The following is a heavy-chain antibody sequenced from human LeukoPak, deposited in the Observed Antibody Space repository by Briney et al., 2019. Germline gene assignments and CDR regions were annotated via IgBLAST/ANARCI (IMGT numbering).Heavy chain of an antibody. CDR1: GFTFSDYY. V-gene: IGHV3-11*04. CDR2: ISSSGSTI. J-gene: IGHJ6*03. D-gene: IGHD6-13*01. Sequence: GGSLRLSCAASGFTFSDYYMSWIRQAPGKGLEWVSYISSSGSTIYYADSVKGRFTISRDNAKNSLYLQMNSLRAEDTAVYYCARDKVAYSSSWDRKWDYYYYMGVWGKGTTVTVSS. CDR3: ARDKVAYSSSWDRKWDYYYYMGV.